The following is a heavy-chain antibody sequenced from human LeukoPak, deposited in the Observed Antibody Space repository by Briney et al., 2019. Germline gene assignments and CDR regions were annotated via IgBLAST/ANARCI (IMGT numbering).Heavy chain of an antibody. D-gene: IGHD5-18*01. CDR3: ARHEEGGYSYPIDY. J-gene: IGHJ4*02. V-gene: IGHV5-51*01. Sequence: AEFLKISCKGAGYSFTSYWSGWVRQMPGKSLEWMGIIYPGDSDTRYSPSFQGQVTISADKSISTAYLQWSSLKASDTAMYYCARHEEGGYSYPIDYWGQGTLVTVSS. CDR1: GYSFTSYW. CDR2: IYPGDSDT.